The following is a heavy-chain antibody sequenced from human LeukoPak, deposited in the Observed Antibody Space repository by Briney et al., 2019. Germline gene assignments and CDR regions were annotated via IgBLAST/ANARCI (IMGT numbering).Heavy chain of an antibody. CDR3: ASKGGGGYDYGDYYYGMDV. Sequence: ASVKVSCKASGGTFSSYAISWVRQAPGQGLEWMGGIIPIFGTANYAQEFQGRVTITADESTSTAYMELSSLRSEDTAVYYCASKGGGGYDYGDYYYGMDVWGQGTTVTVSS. V-gene: IGHV1-69*13. CDR2: IIPIFGTA. CDR1: GGTFSSYA. D-gene: IGHD4-17*01. J-gene: IGHJ6*02.